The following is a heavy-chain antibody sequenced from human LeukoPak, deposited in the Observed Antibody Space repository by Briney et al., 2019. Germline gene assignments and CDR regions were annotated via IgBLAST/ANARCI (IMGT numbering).Heavy chain of an antibody. CDR2: IYYSGST. D-gene: IGHD2-21*02. V-gene: IGHV4-59*08. Sequence: PSETLSLTCTVSGGSISNYYWSWIRQPPGKGLEWIGYIYYSGSTNYNPSLKSRVTISVDTSKNQFSLKLSSVTAADTAVYYCASAYCGGDCYTNYYFDYWGQGTLVTVSS. J-gene: IGHJ4*02. CDR1: GGSISNYY. CDR3: ASAYCGGDCYTNYYFDY.